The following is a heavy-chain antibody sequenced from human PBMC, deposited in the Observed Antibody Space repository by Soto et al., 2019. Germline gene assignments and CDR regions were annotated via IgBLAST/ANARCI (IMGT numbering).Heavy chain of an antibody. CDR3: ASQMGGYSSGWYGFNAFDI. Sequence: SETLSLTCTVSGGSISSSSYYWGWIRQPPGKGLEWIGSIYYSGSTYYNPSLKSRVTISVDTSKNQFSLKLSSVTAADTAVYYCASQMGGYSSGWYGFNAFDIWGQGTMVTVSS. CDR1: GGSISSSSYY. J-gene: IGHJ3*02. V-gene: IGHV4-39*01. D-gene: IGHD6-19*01. CDR2: IYYSGST.